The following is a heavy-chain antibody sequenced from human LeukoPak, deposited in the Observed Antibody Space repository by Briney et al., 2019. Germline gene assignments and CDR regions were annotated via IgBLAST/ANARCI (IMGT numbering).Heavy chain of an antibody. D-gene: IGHD4-17*01. CDR3: ARVRAGLRGNFQH. CDR1: GGSFSGYY. J-gene: IGHJ1*01. V-gene: IGHV4-34*01. CDR2: INHSGST. Sequence: SETLSLTCAVYGGSFSGYYWSWIRQPPGKGLEWIGEINHSGSTNYNPSLKSRVTISVDTFKNQFSLKLSSVTAADTAVYYCARVRAGLRGNFQHWGQGTLVTVSS.